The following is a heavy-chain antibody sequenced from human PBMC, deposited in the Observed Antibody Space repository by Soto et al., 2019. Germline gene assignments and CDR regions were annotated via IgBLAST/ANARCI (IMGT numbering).Heavy chain of an antibody. CDR1: GYTFTSYG. CDR3: ARSHIAVAARFDP. V-gene: IGHV1-18*01. CDR2: IRPYNGNT. D-gene: IGHD6-19*01. J-gene: IGHJ5*02. Sequence: ASVKVSCKASGYTFTSYGISWVRQAPGQGLEWMGWIRPYNGNTNYAQKFQGRVTMTRDTSTSTVYMELSSLRSEDTAVYYCARSHIAVAARFDPWGQGTLVTVSS.